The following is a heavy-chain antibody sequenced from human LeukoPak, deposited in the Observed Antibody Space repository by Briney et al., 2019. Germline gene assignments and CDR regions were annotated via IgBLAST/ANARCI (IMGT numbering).Heavy chain of an antibody. Sequence: GGSLRLSCAASGFTFSSYAMHWVRQAPGKGLEWVAVISYDGSNKYYADSVKGRFTISRDNSKNTLYLQMNSLRAEDTAVYYCARGSSGLLWFGEPPGYYYYMDVWGKGTTVTISS. J-gene: IGHJ6*03. V-gene: IGHV3-30*04. CDR1: GFTFSSYA. CDR3: ARGSSGLLWFGEPPGYYYYMDV. D-gene: IGHD3-10*01. CDR2: ISYDGSNK.